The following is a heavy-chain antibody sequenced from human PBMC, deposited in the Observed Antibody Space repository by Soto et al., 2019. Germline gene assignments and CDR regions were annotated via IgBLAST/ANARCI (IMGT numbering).Heavy chain of an antibody. V-gene: IGHV4-59*01. D-gene: IGHD3-16*01. CDR1: GGSISNYY. J-gene: IGHJ5*02. CDR2: IYYTGST. Sequence: SETLSLTCTVSGGSISNYYWSWFRQPPGKGLEWIGYIYYTGSTSYNPSLKSRVTISVDTSKNQFSLKLSSVTAADTAVYYCARDLRRLGELYPWGQGTLVTVSS. CDR3: ARDLRRLGELYP.